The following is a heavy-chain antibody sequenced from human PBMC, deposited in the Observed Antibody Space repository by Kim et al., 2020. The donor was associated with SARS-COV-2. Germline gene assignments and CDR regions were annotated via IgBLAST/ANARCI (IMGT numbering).Heavy chain of an antibody. V-gene: IGHV3-66*01. D-gene: IGHD3-16*02. CDR2: IYSGGST. CDR3: ATDAYDYVWGSYRPYYYNMDV. CDR1: GFTVSSNY. Sequence: GGSQRLSCAASGFTVSSNYMSWVRQAPGKGLEWVSVIYSGGSTYYADSVKGRFTISRDISKNTLYLQMNSLRAEDTAVYYCATDAYDYVWGSYRPYYYNMDVWGQGTTVTVSS. J-gene: IGHJ6*02.